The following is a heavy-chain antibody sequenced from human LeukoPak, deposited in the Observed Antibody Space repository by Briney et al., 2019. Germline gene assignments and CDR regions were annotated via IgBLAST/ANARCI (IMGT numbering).Heavy chain of an antibody. J-gene: IGHJ4*02. Sequence: GGSLRLSCAASGITFSSYAMSWVRQAPGKGLEWVSGLSGSGASTYYADSVKGRFTLSRDNSKNTLYLQMNSLRAGDTAVYYCAKGARGVTPVYYSDYWGQGILVTVSS. CDR3: AKGARGVTPVYYSDY. CDR2: LSGSGAST. D-gene: IGHD4-23*01. CDR1: GITFSSYA. V-gene: IGHV3-23*01.